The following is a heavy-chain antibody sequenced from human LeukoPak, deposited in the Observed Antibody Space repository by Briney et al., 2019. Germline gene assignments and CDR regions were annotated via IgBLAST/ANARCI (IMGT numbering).Heavy chain of an antibody. D-gene: IGHD5-12*01. CDR2: IKQDGSEK. V-gene: IGHV3-7*01. Sequence: GGSLRLSCAASGFTFSSYWMSWVRQAPGKGLEWVANIKQDGSEKYYVDSVKGRFTISRDNAKNPLYLQMNSLRAEDTAVYYCARVMRGYSGYGDYYYYYGMDVWGQGTTVTVSS. J-gene: IGHJ6*02. CDR1: GFTFSSYW. CDR3: ARVMRGYSGYGDYYYYYGMDV.